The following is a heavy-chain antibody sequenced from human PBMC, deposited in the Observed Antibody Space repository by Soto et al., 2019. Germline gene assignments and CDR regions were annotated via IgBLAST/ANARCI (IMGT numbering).Heavy chain of an antibody. CDR3: ATIRPEYSSSPYDAFDI. Sequence: GASVKVSCKVSGYTLTELSMHWVRQAPGKGLEWMGGFDPEDGETIYAQKFQGRVTMTEDTSTDTAYMELSSLRSEDTAVYYCATIRPEYSSSPYDAFDIWGQGTMVTVSS. V-gene: IGHV1-24*01. CDR1: GYTLTELS. J-gene: IGHJ3*02. D-gene: IGHD6-6*01. CDR2: FDPEDGET.